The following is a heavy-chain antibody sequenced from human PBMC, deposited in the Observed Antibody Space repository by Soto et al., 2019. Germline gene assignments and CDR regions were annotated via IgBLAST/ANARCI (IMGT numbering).Heavy chain of an antibody. CDR3: ARGWGYDSTDYYYAY. CDR2: IIPIFGTA. D-gene: IGHD3-22*01. CDR1: GGSFNRHT. J-gene: IGHJ4*02. Sequence: QVQLVQSGAEVRKPGSSVRVSCKASGGSFNRHTISWVRQAPGQGLEWMGGIIPIFGTANHAQKFQGRVRIIADESTSTVYMELTSLRSDDTAIYVFARGWGYDSTDYYYAYWGQGTLVSVSS. V-gene: IGHV1-69*01.